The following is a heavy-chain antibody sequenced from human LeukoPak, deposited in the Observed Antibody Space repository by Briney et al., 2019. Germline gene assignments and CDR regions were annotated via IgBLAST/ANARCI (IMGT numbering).Heavy chain of an antibody. V-gene: IGHV4-39*01. CDR2: IYYSGST. CDR3: ARREGGFDP. Sequence: SETLSLTCTVSGGSISSSSYYWGWIRQPTGKGLEWIGSIYYSGSTYYNPSLKSRVTISVDTSKNQFSLKLSSVTAADTAVYYCARREGGFDPWGQGTLVTVSS. J-gene: IGHJ5*02. CDR1: GGSISSSSYY.